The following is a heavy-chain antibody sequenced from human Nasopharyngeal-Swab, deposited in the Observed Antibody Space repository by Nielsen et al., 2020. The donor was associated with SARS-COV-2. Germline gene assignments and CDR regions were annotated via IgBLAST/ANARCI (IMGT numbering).Heavy chain of an antibody. CDR1: GFTFSGYT. Sequence: GESLKISCVASGFTFSGYTMNWVRQAPGKGLEWISSISSTTPYIYYADSVKGRFTISRDNAKNSLYLQMNFLRVGDTAMYYCARDTGGPPNYFDPWGQGTLVTVSS. V-gene: IGHV3-21*01. CDR3: ARDTGGPPNYFDP. J-gene: IGHJ5*02. CDR2: ISSTTPYI. D-gene: IGHD1-7*01.